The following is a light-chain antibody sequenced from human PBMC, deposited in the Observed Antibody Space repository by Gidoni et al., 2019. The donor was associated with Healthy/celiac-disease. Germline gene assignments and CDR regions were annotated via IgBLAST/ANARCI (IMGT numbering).Light chain of an antibody. CDR2: AAS. V-gene: IGKV1-12*01. J-gene: IGKJ3*01. CDR1: QSISSS. Sequence: PSCVSASVGDRVTITCRASQSISSSLAWYQQKPGKAPKLLIYAASSLQSGVPSRFSGSGSGTEFTLTISSLQSEDFATYYCQQANSYPFTFGPGTKVDIK. CDR3: QQANSYPFT.